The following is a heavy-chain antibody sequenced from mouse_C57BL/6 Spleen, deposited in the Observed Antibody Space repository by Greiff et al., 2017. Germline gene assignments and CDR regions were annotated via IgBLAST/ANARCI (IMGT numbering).Heavy chain of an antibody. CDR1: GYAFSSSW. J-gene: IGHJ1*03. CDR3: ARAGPHWYFDV. Sequence: QVQLKESGPELVKPGASVKISCKASGYAFSSSWMNWVKQRPGKGLEWIGRIYPGDGDTNYNGKFKGKATLTADKSSSTAYMQLSSLTSEDSAVYFCARAGPHWYFDVWGTGTTV. V-gene: IGHV1-82*01. CDR2: IYPGDGDT.